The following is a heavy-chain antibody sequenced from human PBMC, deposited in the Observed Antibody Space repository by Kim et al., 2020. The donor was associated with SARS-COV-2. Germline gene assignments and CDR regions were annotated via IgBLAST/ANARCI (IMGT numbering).Heavy chain of an antibody. Sequence: SETLSLTCTVSGGSISSYYWSWIRQPPGKGLEWIGYIYYSGSTNYNPSLKSRVTISVDTSKNQFSLKLSSVTAADTAVYYCARQTGGIYDYWGEGTLVTVSS. V-gene: IGHV4-59*08. D-gene: IGHD3-16*01. J-gene: IGHJ4*02. CDR1: GGSISSYY. CDR3: ARQTGGIYDY. CDR2: IYYSGST.